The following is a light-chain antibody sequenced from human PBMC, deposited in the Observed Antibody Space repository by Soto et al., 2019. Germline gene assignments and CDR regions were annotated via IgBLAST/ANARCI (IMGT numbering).Light chain of an antibody. V-gene: IGLV1-51*01. J-gene: IGLJ1*01. CDR1: SSNIGGNS. CDR3: GSWDSSLSAYV. Sequence: VLTQPPSVSAAPGQKFTISCSGSSSNIGGNSVSWYQQLPGTAPKLLIYDDNKRPSGIPDRFSGSKSGTSATLGITGFQTGDEADYYCGSWDSSLSAYVFGTGTKVTVL. CDR2: DDN.